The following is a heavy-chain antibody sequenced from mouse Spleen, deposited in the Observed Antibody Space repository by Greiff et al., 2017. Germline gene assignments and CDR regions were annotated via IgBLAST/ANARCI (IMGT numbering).Heavy chain of an antibody. Sequence: QVQLKQPGAELVMPGASVKLSCKASGYTFTSYWMHWVKQRPGQGLEWIGEIDPSDSYTNYNQKFKGKATLTVDKSSSTAYMQLSSLTSEDSAVYYCARSKTARAPYAMDYWGQGTSVTVSS. V-gene: IGHV1-69*01. CDR1: GYTFTSYW. D-gene: IGHD3-2*01. J-gene: IGHJ4*01. CDR3: ARSKTARAPYAMDY. CDR2: IDPSDSYT.